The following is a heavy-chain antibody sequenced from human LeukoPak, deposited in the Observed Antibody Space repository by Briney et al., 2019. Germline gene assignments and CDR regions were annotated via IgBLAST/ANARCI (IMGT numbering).Heavy chain of an antibody. Sequence: PGGSLRLSCAASGFTFSNCWMSWVRQAPGKGLEWVANIKQDGRENYYVDSVKGRFTISRDNAKNSLYLQMNSLRVEDTAVYYCAMGGAFFNYWGQGILVTVSS. CDR1: GFTFSNCW. CDR3: AMGGAFFNY. V-gene: IGHV3-7*04. CDR2: IKQDGREN. J-gene: IGHJ4*02. D-gene: IGHD3-3*02.